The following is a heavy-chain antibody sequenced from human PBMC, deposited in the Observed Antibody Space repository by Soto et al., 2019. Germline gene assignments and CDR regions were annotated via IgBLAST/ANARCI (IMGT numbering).Heavy chain of an antibody. V-gene: IGHV4-38-2*02. CDR1: GYYISSGYY. CDR2: IYLSGST. J-gene: IGHJ6*02. CDR3: ARVSPSGDIDV. D-gene: IGHD3-10*01. Sequence: NLSETLSLTCSVSGYYISSGYYWGWIRQPPGKKLEWIANIYLSGSTYYSPSLRSRVTISVDTSRNQFSLTMRSLAASDTATYYCARVSPSGDIDVWGQGTTVT.